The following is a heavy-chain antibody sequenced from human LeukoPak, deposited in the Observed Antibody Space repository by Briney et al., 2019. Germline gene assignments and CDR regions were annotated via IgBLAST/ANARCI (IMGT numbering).Heavy chain of an antibody. CDR2: ISYDGSNK. D-gene: IGHD1-26*01. V-gene: IGHV3-30-3*01. CDR3: ARDSMGGATATGGLGAFDI. CDR1: GFTFSSYA. J-gene: IGHJ3*02. Sequence: GGPLRLSCAASGFTFSSYAMHWVRQAPGKGLEWVAVISYDGSNKYYADSVKGRFTISRDNSKNTLYLQMNSLRAEDTAVYYCARDSMGGATATGGLGAFDICGQGTMVTVSS.